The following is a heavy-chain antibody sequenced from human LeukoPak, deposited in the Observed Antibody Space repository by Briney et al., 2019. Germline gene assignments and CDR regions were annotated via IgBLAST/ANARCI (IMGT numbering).Heavy chain of an antibody. J-gene: IGHJ4*02. CDR1: GFTFSSYA. V-gene: IGHV3-30-3*01. CDR3: EKDLGGSGDYRPY. D-gene: IGHD2-21*02. Sequence: GGSLRLSCAASGFTFSSYAMHWVRQAPGKGLEWVAVISYDGSIKYYADSVKGRFTISRDNSKNTLYLQMSSLSAEDTAVYYCEKDLGGSGDYRPYWGQGSVVTVSS. CDR2: ISYDGSIK.